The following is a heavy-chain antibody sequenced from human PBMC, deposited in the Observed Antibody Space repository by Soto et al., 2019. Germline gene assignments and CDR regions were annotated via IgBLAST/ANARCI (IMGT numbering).Heavy chain of an antibody. CDR2: ISYDGNKK. CDR3: ARSVGVAGVDF. CDR1: GLTLSSYS. J-gene: IGHJ4*02. Sequence: QVQLVESGGGVVQPGRSLRLSCAASGLTLSSYSMYWVRQTPGKGLEWVELISYDGNKKYYGGSVRGRFTISRDTSKNTVYLQMNSLRPEETAFYYCARSVGVAGVDFWGQGTLVTVSS. D-gene: IGHD6-19*01. V-gene: IGHV3-30-3*01.